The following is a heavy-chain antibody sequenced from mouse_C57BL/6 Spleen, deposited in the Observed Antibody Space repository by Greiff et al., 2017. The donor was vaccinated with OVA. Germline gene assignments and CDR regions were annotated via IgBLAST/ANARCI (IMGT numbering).Heavy chain of an antibody. CDR3: TLEGSGAY. J-gene: IGHJ3*01. CDR1: GFTFSNYW. D-gene: IGHD1-1*02. CDR2: IRLKSDNYAT. Sequence: EVKLEESGGGLVQPGGSMKLSCVASGFTFSNYWMNWVRQSPEKGLEWVAQIRLKSDNYATHYAESVKGRFTISRDDSKSSVYLQMNNLRAEDTGIYYCTLEGSGAYWGQGTLVTVSA. V-gene: IGHV6-3*01.